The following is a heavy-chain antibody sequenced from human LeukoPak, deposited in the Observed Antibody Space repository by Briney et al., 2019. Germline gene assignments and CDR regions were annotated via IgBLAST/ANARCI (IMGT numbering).Heavy chain of an antibody. CDR1: GGSISDYY. V-gene: IGHV4-59*01. J-gene: IGHJ3*02. D-gene: IGHD1-26*01. CDR2: IFGSGDF. CDR3: AREKDTGSNHAKII. Sequence: PSETLSLTCTVSGGSISDYYWSWIRQPPGKGLEWIGWIFGSGDFNYNPSLKSRLSISVDTSNNQFSLKLTSATAADTAVYYCAREKDTGSNHAKIIWGQGTMVTVSS.